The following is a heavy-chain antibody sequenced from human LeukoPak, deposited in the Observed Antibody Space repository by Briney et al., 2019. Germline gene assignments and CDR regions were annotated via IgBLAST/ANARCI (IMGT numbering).Heavy chain of an antibody. CDR3: ARDSSGYGLNDY. CDR1: GGSFSGYY. Sequence: SETLSLTCAVYGGSFSGYYWSWIRQAPGKGLEWIGYIHSSGSTYYNPSLKSRVTISVGTSRNQISLKLTSVTAADTAVYYCARDSSGYGLNDYWGQGTLVTVS. CDR2: IHSSGST. V-gene: IGHV4-34*09. D-gene: IGHD5-12*01. J-gene: IGHJ4*02.